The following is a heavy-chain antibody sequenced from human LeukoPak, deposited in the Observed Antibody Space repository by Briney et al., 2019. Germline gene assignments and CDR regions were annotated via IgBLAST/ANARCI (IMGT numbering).Heavy chain of an antibody. V-gene: IGHV4-34*01. Sequence: SETLSLTCAVYGGSLSGFYWSWIRQPPGKGLEWIGSIYYSGSTYYNPSLKSRVTISVDTSKNQFSLKLSSVTAADTAVYYCARDKHIVVVPAAIPTAFDIWGQGTMVTVSS. CDR2: IYYSGST. CDR1: GGSLSGFY. J-gene: IGHJ3*02. D-gene: IGHD2-2*01. CDR3: ARDKHIVVVPAAIPTAFDI.